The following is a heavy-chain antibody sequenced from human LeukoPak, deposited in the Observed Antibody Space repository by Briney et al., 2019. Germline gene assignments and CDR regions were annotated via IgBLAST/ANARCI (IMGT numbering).Heavy chain of an antibody. J-gene: IGHJ4*02. CDR1: GFTFSSCA. CDR2: ISGIGGST. D-gene: IGHD4-17*01. Sequence: GGSLRHSCAASGFTFSSCAMSWVRQAPGKGLEWVSAISGIGGSTYYADSVKGLFTISRDNSKNTLYLQMNSLRAEDTAVYYCAKVPGGTYGDYYFDYWGQGTLVTVSS. V-gene: IGHV3-23*01. CDR3: AKVPGGTYGDYYFDY.